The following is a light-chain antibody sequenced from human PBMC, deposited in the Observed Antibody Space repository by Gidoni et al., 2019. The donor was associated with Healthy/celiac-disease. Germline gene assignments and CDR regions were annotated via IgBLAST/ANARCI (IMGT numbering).Light chain of an antibody. Sequence: EIVLTQSPATLSLSPGERATLSGGASQSVSSSYLAWYQQKPGLALRLLIYEASSRATGIPDRFSGSGSGTDFTLTISRLEPEDFALYYCQQYGSSPITFGQGTRLEIK. CDR2: EAS. CDR3: QQYGSSPIT. V-gene: IGKV3D-20*01. CDR1: QSVSSSY. J-gene: IGKJ5*01.